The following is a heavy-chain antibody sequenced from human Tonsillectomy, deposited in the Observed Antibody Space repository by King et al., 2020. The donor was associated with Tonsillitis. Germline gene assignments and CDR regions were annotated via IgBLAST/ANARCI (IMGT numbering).Heavy chain of an antibody. V-gene: IGHV1-2*02. CDR3: ARALSNWDSHYFDY. CDR1: GYIFTGYY. J-gene: IGHJ4*02. CDR2: VNPNSGGT. D-gene: IGHD7-27*01. Sequence: VQLVESGAEVKKPGASVKVSCKASGYIFTGYYMHWVRQAPGHGLEWMGWVNPNSGGTNYAQKFQGGVTMTSDTSISTAYMELTRLRSDDTAVYYCARALSNWDSHYFDYWGQGTLVTVSS.